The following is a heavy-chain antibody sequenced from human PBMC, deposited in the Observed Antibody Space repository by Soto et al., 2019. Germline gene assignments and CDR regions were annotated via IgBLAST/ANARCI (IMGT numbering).Heavy chain of an antibody. CDR1: GCSIYTYS. CDR2: IYSSGSA. D-gene: IGHD1-1*01. J-gene: IGHJ4*02. V-gene: IGHV4-4*07. CDR3: ATIAGVNDS. Sequence: SGTLGLTCTVSGCSIYTYSWTWLRQPAGKGLEWIGHIYSSGSANYNPSLKSRVSMSVDTSKHQFSLKLNSVTAADTAVYYCATIAGVNDSGGKGVVVT.